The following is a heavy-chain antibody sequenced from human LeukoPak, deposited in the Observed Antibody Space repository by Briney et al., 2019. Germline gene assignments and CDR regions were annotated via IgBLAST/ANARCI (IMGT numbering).Heavy chain of an antibody. CDR2: INHSGST. V-gene: IGHV4-34*01. Sequence: SETLSLTCAVYGGSFSGYYWSWIRQPPGKGLERIGEINHSGSTNYNPSLKSRITISVDTSKNQFSLKLSSVTAADTAVYYCARAANYDFWSGYYYFDYWGQGTLVTVSS. J-gene: IGHJ4*02. D-gene: IGHD3-3*01. CDR3: ARAANYDFWSGYYYFDY. CDR1: GGSFSGYY.